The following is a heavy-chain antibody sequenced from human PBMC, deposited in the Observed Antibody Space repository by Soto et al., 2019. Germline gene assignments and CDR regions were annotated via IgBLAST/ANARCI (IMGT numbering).Heavy chain of an antibody. Sequence: SETLSLTCAVSGGSISSGGYSWSWIRQPPWKGLEWIGYMYHSGSTYYNPSLKSRVTISIDRSKNQFSLKLSSVTAADTAVYYCVRDRGSSGSYPYYYYAMDVWGQGTTVTVSS. J-gene: IGHJ6*02. V-gene: IGHV4-30-2*01. CDR1: GGSISSGGYS. D-gene: IGHD3-10*01. CDR3: VRDRGSSGSYPYYYYAMDV. CDR2: MYHSGST.